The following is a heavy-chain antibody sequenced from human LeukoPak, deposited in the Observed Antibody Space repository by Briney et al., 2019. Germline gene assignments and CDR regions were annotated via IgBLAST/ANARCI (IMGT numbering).Heavy chain of an antibody. Sequence: ASVKVSCKASGSTFIGYYMHWVRQAPGQGLEWMGRINPDSGDINYAQRFHGRVTMTRDTSNSTAYMALSRLRSDDTAVYYCARSLLGWELEDYWGQGTLVTVSS. D-gene: IGHD3-10*01. J-gene: IGHJ4*02. CDR3: ARSLLGWELEDY. CDR1: GSTFIGYY. V-gene: IGHV1-2*06. CDR2: INPDSGDI.